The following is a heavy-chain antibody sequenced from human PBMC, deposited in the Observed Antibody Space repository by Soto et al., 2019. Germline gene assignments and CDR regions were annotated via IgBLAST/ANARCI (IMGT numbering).Heavy chain of an antibody. J-gene: IGHJ5*02. CDR3: ARLVYYDILTGLSRGFDP. CDR1: GGSISGFY. CDR2: IYYSGST. V-gene: IGHV4-59*01. D-gene: IGHD3-9*01. Sequence: SETLSLTCTVSGGSISGFYWSWIRQPPGKGLEWTGYIYYSGSTNFNPSLKSRVTMPVDTSKNQFSLRLSSVTAADTAVYYCARLVYYDILTGLSRGFDPWGQGALVTVSS.